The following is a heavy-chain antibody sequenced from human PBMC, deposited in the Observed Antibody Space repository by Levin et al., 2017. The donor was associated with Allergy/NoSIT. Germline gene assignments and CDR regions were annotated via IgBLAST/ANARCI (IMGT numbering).Heavy chain of an antibody. CDR1: GFTFSRYW. Sequence: GGSLRLSCAASGFTFSRYWLSWVRQAPGKGLEWVANIKEDGREKYYVDSVKGRFTISRDNAKNSLYLQMNSLRAEDTAVYYCANLGYCSGGNCYPPFDHWGQGTLVTLSS. CDR3: ANLGYCSGGNCYPPFDH. D-gene: IGHD2-15*01. J-gene: IGHJ4*02. V-gene: IGHV3-7*02. CDR2: IKEDGREK.